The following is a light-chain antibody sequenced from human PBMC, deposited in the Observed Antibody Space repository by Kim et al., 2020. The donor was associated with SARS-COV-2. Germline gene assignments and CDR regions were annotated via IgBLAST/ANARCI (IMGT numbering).Light chain of an antibody. V-gene: IGLV2-23*02. CDR1: SSDVWNNNL. Sequence: QSITNSCTGTSSDVWNNNLVSRYQQHPARAPELLIYEVTKRSSGVSNRFSGSKSGNTASLTISGLQAEDEGDYYCCSYTGRSTFYVFGSGTKVTVL. CDR2: EVT. CDR3: CSYTGRSTFYV. J-gene: IGLJ1*01.